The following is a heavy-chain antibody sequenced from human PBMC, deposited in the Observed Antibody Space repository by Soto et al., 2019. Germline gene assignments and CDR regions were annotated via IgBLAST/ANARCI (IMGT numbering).Heavy chain of an antibody. V-gene: IGHV4-31*03. CDR3: TTGGDAYKTGY. CDR2: IPYSGTT. J-gene: IGHJ4*02. Sequence: SEALCLSCTVSGVSLSSPHHNLGWIRQYPGKGLEWIGFIPYSGTTYYNPSLKSRVAISVDTSRNDFSLRLSSVTAADTAVYYCTTGGDAYKTGYRGQGTLDTVSS. CDR1: GVSLSSPHHN. D-gene: IGHD1-1*01.